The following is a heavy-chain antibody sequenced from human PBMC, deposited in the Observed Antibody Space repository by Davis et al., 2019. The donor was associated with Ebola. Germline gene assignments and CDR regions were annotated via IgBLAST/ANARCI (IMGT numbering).Heavy chain of an antibody. CDR3: ARDAYSDFWSGYTYQPPGDF. CDR1: GFTFNNYA. J-gene: IGHJ4*02. Sequence: PGGSLRLSCAASGFTFNNYAMNWVRQAPGKGLEWVSSINTDSSYFYYADSVKGRFTISRDNAKNSLYLQMNSLRADDTAVYYCARDAYSDFWSGYTYQPPGDFWGQGALVTVSS. V-gene: IGHV3-21*06. D-gene: IGHD3-3*01. CDR2: INTDSSYF.